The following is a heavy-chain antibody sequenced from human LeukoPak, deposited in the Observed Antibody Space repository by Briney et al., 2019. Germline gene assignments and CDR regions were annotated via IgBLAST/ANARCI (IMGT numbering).Heavy chain of an antibody. J-gene: IGHJ4*02. CDR2: IYHSGNT. V-gene: IGHV4-59*08. CDR3: AKAPVLYYFDS. Sequence: SETLSLTCTVSGDSISTYYWSWIRQPPGKALEWIGYIYHSGNTNYNPSLKTRFTISVDTSKNQFSLKVSSVAAADTAVYYCAKAPVLYYFDSWGQGTLVTVSS. D-gene: IGHD6-6*01. CDR1: GDSISTYY.